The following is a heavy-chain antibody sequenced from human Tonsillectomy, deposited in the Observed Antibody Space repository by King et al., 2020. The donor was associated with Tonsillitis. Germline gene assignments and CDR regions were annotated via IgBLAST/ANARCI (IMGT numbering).Heavy chain of an antibody. Sequence: VQLVESGGGVVQPGRSLRLSCAASGFTFSSYGMHWVRQAPGKGLEWVAVISYDGSNKYYADSVKGRFTISRDNSKNTLYLQMNSLRAEDTAVYYCAKAGGYSYGSDYWGQGTLDTVSS. CDR3: AKAGGYSYGSDY. CDR2: ISYDGSNK. D-gene: IGHD5-18*01. J-gene: IGHJ4*02. CDR1: GFTFSSYG. V-gene: IGHV3-30*18.